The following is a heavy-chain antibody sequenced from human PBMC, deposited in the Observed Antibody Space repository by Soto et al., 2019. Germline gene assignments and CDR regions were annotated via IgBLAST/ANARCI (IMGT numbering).Heavy chain of an antibody. CDR1: GYTFTSYG. J-gene: IGHJ4*02. V-gene: IGHV1-18*01. Sequence: ASVKVSCKASGYTFTSYGISWVRQAPGQGLEWMGWISAYNGNTNFAQKLQGRVTMTTDTSTSTAYMELRSLRSDDTAVYYCAGSIAAAGTGDYWGQGTLVTVSS. CDR3: AGSIAAAGTGDY. D-gene: IGHD6-13*01. CDR2: ISAYNGNT.